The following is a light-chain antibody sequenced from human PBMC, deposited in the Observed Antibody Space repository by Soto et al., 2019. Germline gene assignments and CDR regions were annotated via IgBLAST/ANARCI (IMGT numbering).Light chain of an antibody. CDR2: GAS. CDR1: QSVSRNY. J-gene: IGKJ2*01. CDR3: QQYGSSPPYT. Sequence: EIVLTQSPRTLSLSPGERATLSCRASQSVSRNYLAWYQQKHGQAPRLLTYGASTRATGIPDRFSGSGSGTDFNLTISRLEPEDFAVYYCQQYGSSPPYTFGQGTKLE. V-gene: IGKV3-20*01.